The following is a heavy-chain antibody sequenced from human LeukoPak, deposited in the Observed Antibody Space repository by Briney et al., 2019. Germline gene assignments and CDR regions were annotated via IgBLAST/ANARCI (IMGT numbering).Heavy chain of an antibody. J-gene: IGHJ4*02. CDR1: RYTVIDYY. CDR2: ISPNSGGT. D-gene: IGHD2-15*01. Sequence: ASVKVSCKASRYTVIDYYVHWVRQAPGQGLEWIGWISPNSGGTKYVQKFQGRVTMTRDTSITTVYMELSGLSFDDTAVYYCARGGRRYSVDYWGQGTLVIVSS. V-gene: IGHV1-2*02. CDR3: ARGGRRYSVDY.